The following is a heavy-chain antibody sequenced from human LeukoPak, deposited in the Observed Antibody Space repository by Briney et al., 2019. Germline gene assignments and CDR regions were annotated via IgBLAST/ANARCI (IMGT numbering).Heavy chain of an antibody. J-gene: IGHJ4*02. CDR1: GFTFSSYA. D-gene: IGHD3-22*01. CDR2: ISGSGGST. Sequence: GGTLRLSCAASGFTFSSYAMSWVRQAPGKGLEWVSAISGSGGSTYYADSVKGRFTISRDNSKNTLYLQMNSLRAEDTAVYYCAKKKRGVNYYDSSGAFDYWGQGTLVTVSS. CDR3: AKKKRGVNYYDSSGAFDY. V-gene: IGHV3-23*01.